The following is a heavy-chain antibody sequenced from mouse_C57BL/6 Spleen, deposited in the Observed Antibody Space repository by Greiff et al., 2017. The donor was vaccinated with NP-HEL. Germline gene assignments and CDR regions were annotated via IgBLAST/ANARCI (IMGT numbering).Heavy chain of an antibody. J-gene: IGHJ1*03. V-gene: IGHV1-62-2*01. D-gene: IGHD2-3*01. CDR1: GYTFTEYT. CDR3: ARHEDNYDGYYVSYFDV. Sequence: VQLQQSGAELVKPGASVKLSCKASGYTFTEYTIHWVKQRSGQGLEWIGWFYPGSGSIKYNEKFKDKATLTADKSSSTVYMELSRLTSEDSAVYFCARHEDNYDGYYVSYFDVWGTGTTVTVSS. CDR2: FYPGSGSI.